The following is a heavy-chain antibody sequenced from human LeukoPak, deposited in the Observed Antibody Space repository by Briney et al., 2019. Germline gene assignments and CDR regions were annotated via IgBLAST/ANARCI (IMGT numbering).Heavy chain of an antibody. J-gene: IGHJ3*02. D-gene: IGHD3-22*01. CDR1: GFTFSSYS. Sequence: GGSLRLSCAASGFTFSSYSMNWVRQAPGKGLEWVSSISSIGSYIYYAHSVKGRFTISRDNAKDSLYLQMNSLRAEDTAVYYCARPQDYYDSSGGAFDIWGQGTMVTVSS. CDR2: ISSIGSYI. CDR3: ARPQDYYDSSGGAFDI. V-gene: IGHV3-21*01.